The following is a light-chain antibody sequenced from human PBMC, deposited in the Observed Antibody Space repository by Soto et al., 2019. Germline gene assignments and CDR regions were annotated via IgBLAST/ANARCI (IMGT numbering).Light chain of an antibody. Sequence: EIVLTQSPDTLSLSPGERATLSCRASQSVTGTYLAWHQQKPGQAPRLLIVAASSRATGIPDRFSISGSGTDFSLTISRLEPEVFAVDYCQQYGSRPWTFGQGTKV. V-gene: IGKV3-20*01. CDR3: QQYGSRPWT. CDR1: QSVTGTY. CDR2: AAS. J-gene: IGKJ1*01.